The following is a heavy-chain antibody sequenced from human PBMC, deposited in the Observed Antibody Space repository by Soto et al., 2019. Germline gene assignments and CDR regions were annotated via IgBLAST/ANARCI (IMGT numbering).Heavy chain of an antibody. Sequence: QVQLVESGGGVVQPGRSLRLSCAASGFTFSSYGMHWVRQAPGKGLEWVAVISYDGSNKYYADSVKGRFTISRDNSKNTLYLQMNSLRAEDTAVYYCAQRVWGSYRPFDYWGQGTLVTVSS. CDR2: ISYDGSNK. CDR1: GFTFSSYG. D-gene: IGHD3-16*02. J-gene: IGHJ4*02. V-gene: IGHV3-30*03. CDR3: AQRVWGSYRPFDY.